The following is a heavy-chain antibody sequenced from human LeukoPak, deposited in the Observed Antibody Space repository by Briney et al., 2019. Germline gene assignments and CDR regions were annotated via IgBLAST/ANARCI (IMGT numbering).Heavy chain of an antibody. CDR2: IYYSGNT. CDR1: GDSIRSYY. Sequence: PSETLSLTCSVSGDSIRSYYWSWIRQPPGKGLEWIAFIYYSGNTNYNPSLKSRVTISVDKSKNQFSLKLSSVTAADTAVYYCARVLYDYVWGSYRPPLTWGQGTLVTVSS. J-gene: IGHJ5*02. CDR3: ARVLYDYVWGSYRPPLT. V-gene: IGHV4-59*12. D-gene: IGHD3-16*02.